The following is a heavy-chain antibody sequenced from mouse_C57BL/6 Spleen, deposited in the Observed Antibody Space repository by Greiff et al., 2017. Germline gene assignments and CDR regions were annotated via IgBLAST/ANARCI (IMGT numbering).Heavy chain of an antibody. CDR1: GFSLTSYG. Sequence: QVQLQQSGPGLVQPSQSLSITCTVSGFSLTSYGVHWVRQSPGQGLEWLGVIWRGGSQDYNADFISKMSIRKDNSKSQVCFKMNKLQADDTSIYYCARIYDGYRYAMDDWGQGTSVTVSS. D-gene: IGHD2-3*01. J-gene: IGHJ4*01. V-gene: IGHV2-2*01. CDR3: ARIYDGYRYAMDD. CDR2: IWRGGSQ.